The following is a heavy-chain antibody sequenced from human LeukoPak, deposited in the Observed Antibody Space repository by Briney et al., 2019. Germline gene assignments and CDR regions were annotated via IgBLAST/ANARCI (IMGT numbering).Heavy chain of an antibody. CDR2: MSPNSGDT. CDR3: ARASYDFWSGYYFNWFDP. J-gene: IGHJ5*02. V-gene: IGHV1-8*01. D-gene: IGHD3-3*01. CDR1: GYTFTSCD. Sequence: ASVKVSCKASGYTFTSCDFNWVRQATGQRPEWMGWMSPNSGDTGYAQKFQDRVTMTRNTSISTAYMELSSLRSDDTAVYYCARASYDFWSGYYFNWFDPWGQGTLVTVSS.